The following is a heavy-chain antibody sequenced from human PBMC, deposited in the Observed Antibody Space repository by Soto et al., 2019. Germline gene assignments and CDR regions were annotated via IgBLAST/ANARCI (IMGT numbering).Heavy chain of an antibody. CDR2: IYYSGRT. D-gene: IGHD2-15*01. CDR3: ARTPDH. J-gene: IGHJ4*02. CDR1: GGSLSSVGYS. Sequence: QVQLQESGPGLVKPSQPLSLTCTVSGGSLSSVGYSWSLIRQHPGKGLEWIGYIYYSGRTYYNPSLKSRFIMSVDTSKNHVSLKLRSVTAADTAVYYCARTPDHWGQGTLVTFSS. V-gene: IGHV4-31*03.